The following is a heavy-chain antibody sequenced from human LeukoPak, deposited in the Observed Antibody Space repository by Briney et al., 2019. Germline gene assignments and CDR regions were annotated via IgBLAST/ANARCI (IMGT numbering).Heavy chain of an antibody. CDR3: AKDPNWDRGY. Sequence: GESLRLSCATSGLTFSSYTMTWVRQAPGKGLEYVSGIGTSAGSTIYADSVKGRFTISRDNSKNTVYLQMDSLRVEDTAVYYCAKDPNWDRGYWGQGTLVTVSS. CDR1: GLTFSSYT. V-gene: IGHV3-23*01. CDR2: IGTSAGST. J-gene: IGHJ4*02. D-gene: IGHD3-10*01.